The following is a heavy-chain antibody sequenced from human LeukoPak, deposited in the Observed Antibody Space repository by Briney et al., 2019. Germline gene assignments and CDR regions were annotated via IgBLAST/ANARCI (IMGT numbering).Heavy chain of an antibody. D-gene: IGHD6-19*01. CDR2: ISSSSSFI. V-gene: IGHV3-21*01. CDR1: GFTFSSYS. CDR3: AKDGGGWTFDY. J-gene: IGHJ4*02. Sequence: GGSLRLSCAASGFTFSSYSMNWVRQAPGKGLEWVSSISSSSSFIYYADSVKGRFTISRDNAKNSLYLQMNSLRAEDTAVYYCAKDGGGWTFDYWGQGTLVTVSS.